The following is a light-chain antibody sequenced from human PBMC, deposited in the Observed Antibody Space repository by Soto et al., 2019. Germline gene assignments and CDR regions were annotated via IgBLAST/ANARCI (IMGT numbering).Light chain of an antibody. Sequence: QSALTQPASVSGSPGQSITISCTGTSSDVGGYNYVSWYQQHPGKAPKLMIYDVSKRPSGVPDRFSGSKSGNTASLTISGLQAEDEAEYYCCSYAGSYTWVFGGGTTLTVL. V-gene: IGLV2-11*01. CDR3: CSYAGSYTWV. CDR1: SSDVGGYNY. J-gene: IGLJ3*02. CDR2: DVS.